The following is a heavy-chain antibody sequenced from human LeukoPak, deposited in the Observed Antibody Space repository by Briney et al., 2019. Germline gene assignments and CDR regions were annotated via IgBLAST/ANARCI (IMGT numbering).Heavy chain of an antibody. D-gene: IGHD2-15*01. CDR1: GFTFSSYE. Sequence: GGSLRLSCAASGFTFSSYEMNWVRQAPGKGLEWVSYISSSGSTIYYADSVKGRFTISRDNAKNSLYLQMNSLRAEDTAVHYCARAPGYCSGGSCFPAGNFDYWGQGTLVTVSS. J-gene: IGHJ4*02. CDR2: ISSSGSTI. V-gene: IGHV3-48*03. CDR3: ARAPGYCSGGSCFPAGNFDY.